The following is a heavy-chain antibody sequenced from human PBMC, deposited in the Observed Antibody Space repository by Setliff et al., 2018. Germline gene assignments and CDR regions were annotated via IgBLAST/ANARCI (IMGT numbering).Heavy chain of an antibody. J-gene: IGHJ6*04. Sequence: LSLTCSVSGASITSYYWSWIRQPPGKGLEWIAYIHNNGRIKYNPALKSRVTISLETSKNQFSLNLNSATAADTAVYYCARHALSFDSAWDVWGKGTTVTVSS. CDR1: GASITSYY. CDR3: ARHALSFDSAWDV. D-gene: IGHD3-9*01. V-gene: IGHV4-59*08. CDR2: IHNNGRI.